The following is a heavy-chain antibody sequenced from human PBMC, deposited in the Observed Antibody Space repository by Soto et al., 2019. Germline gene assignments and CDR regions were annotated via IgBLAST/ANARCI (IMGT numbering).Heavy chain of an antibody. CDR1: GFTFSSYA. Sequence: EVQLLESVGGLVQPGGSLRLSCAASGFTFSSYAMSWVRQAPGKGLEWVSAISGSGGSTYYADSVKGRFTISRDNSKNTLYLQMNSLRAEDTAVYYCAKGLYSPTIQLYYYYGMDVWGQGTTVTVSS. CDR2: ISGSGGST. J-gene: IGHJ6*02. V-gene: IGHV3-23*01. CDR3: AKGLYSPTIQLYYYYGMDV. D-gene: IGHD5-18*01.